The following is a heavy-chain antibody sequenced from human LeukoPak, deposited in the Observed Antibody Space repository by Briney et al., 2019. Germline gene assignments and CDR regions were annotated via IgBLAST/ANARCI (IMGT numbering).Heavy chain of an antibody. D-gene: IGHD5-12*01. V-gene: IGHV3-48*02. Sequence: GGSLRLSCAASGFTFSSYDMNWVRQAPGKGLEWVSYISSSSDAIYYADSVKGRFTISRDNAKNSLYLEMNSLRDEDTAVYYCARAMRSGYDYWGQGTLVTVSS. CDR3: ARAMRSGYDY. CDR2: ISSSSDAI. CDR1: GFTFSSYD. J-gene: IGHJ4*02.